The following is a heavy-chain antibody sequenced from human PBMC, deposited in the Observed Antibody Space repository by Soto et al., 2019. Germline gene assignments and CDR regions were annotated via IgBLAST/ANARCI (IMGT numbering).Heavy chain of an antibody. V-gene: IGHV4-39*01. J-gene: IGHJ4*02. CDR1: GGFISSSSYY. Sequence: SETQSLTCSVSGGFISSSSYYWGWIRQPPGKGLEWIGSIYYSGSTYYNPSLKTRVTISADTSKNRFSLKLNSVTASDTAVYYCASLDHYDISGIMGPDYWGQGTLVTVSS. CDR2: IYYSGST. CDR3: ASLDHYDISGIMGPDY. D-gene: IGHD3-22*01.